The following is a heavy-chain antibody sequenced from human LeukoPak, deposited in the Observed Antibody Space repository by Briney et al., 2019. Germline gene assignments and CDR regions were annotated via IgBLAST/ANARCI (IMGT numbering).Heavy chain of an antibody. V-gene: IGHV4-59*10. Sequence: KPSETLSLTCAVYGGSFSGYYWSWIRQPPGKGLEWIGRIYTSGSTNYNPSLKSRVTISVDTSKNQFSLKLSSVTAADTAVYYCASSPRDYYDSSGYYNPLYYWGQGTLVTVSS. CDR3: ASSPRDYYDSSGYYNPLYY. J-gene: IGHJ4*02. D-gene: IGHD3-22*01. CDR2: IYTSGST. CDR1: GGSFSGYY.